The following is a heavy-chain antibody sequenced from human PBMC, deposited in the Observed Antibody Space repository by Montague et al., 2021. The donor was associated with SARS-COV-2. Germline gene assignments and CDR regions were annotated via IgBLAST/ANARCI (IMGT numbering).Heavy chain of an antibody. J-gene: IGHJ3*02. CDR2: ISTSAYTT. Sequence: SLRLSCAASGFTFSNYGMNWVRQAPGKGPEWISYISTSAYTTSYAGSVKGRFTISRDNGKNSLFLQMNSLRVEDTAGYYCTRDYRSIVGDGLEIWGQGTKVTVSS. D-gene: IGHD3-16*02. V-gene: IGHV3-48*03. CDR3: TRDYRSIVGDGLEI. CDR1: GFTFSNYG.